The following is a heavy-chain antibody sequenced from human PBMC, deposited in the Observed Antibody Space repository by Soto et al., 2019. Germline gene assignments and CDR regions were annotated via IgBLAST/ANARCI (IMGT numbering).Heavy chain of an antibody. CDR3: ASEITMIRGVIQNWFDP. Sequence: ASVKVSCKASGYTFTNYYMHWVRQAPGQGLEWMGIINPSGGSTTYAQKFQGRVTMTRDTSTSTVYMELSSLRSEDTAVYYCASEITMIRGVIQNWFDPWGQGTLVTVSS. J-gene: IGHJ5*02. CDR1: GYTFTNYY. D-gene: IGHD3-10*01. V-gene: IGHV1-46*03. CDR2: INPSGGST.